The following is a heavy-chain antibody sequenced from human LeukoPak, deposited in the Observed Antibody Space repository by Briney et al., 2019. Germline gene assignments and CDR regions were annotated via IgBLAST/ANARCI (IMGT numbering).Heavy chain of an antibody. Sequence: SETLSLTCTVSGGSISSSSYYWGWIRQPPGKGLEGIGSIYYSGSTCYDPSLKSRVTRSVDTSKNQFSLKLSSVTAADTAVYYCATRLPDYDYIWGSYRLSRFDYWGQGTLVTVSS. J-gene: IGHJ4*02. CDR2: IYYSGST. D-gene: IGHD3-16*02. CDR1: GGSISSSSYY. CDR3: ATRLPDYDYIWGSYRLSRFDY. V-gene: IGHV4-39*01.